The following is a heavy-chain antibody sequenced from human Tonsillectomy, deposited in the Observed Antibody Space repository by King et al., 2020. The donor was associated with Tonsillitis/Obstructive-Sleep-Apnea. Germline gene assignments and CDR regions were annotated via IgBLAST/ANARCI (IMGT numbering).Heavy chain of an antibody. V-gene: IGHV1-46*01. J-gene: IGHJ5*02. D-gene: IGHD3-22*01. CDR3: ARGGCEHSSAPRSWFDP. CDR1: GYTFTKYY. Sequence: QLVQSGAEVKKPGASVKVSCKASGYTFTKYYIHWVRQAPGQGFEWMGIINPSGGKTTYAQKFQGRVTMTTETSTSTVHMELSSIRSEDSAVYSCARGGCEHSSAPRSWFDPWGQGTLVTVSS. CDR2: INPSGGKT.